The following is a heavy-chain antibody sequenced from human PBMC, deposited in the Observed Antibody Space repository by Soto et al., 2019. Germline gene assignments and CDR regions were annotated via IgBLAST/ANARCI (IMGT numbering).Heavy chain of an antibody. Sequence: QVQLQESGPGLVKPSQTLSLTCTVSGGSISSGDYYWSWIRQPPGKGLGWMGYISYSGSSYYNPSLKSRVTISVETSKNQFSLKLSSVTAADTAVYYCARIWFGEFYSDYWGQGTLVTVSS. CDR2: ISYSGSS. D-gene: IGHD3-10*01. CDR3: ARIWFGEFYSDY. CDR1: GGSISSGDYY. V-gene: IGHV4-30-4*01. J-gene: IGHJ4*02.